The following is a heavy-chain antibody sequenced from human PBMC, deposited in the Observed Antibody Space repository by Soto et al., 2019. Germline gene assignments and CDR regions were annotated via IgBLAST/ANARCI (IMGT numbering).Heavy chain of an antibody. CDR1: GGTFSSYA. Sequence: SVKVSCKASGGTFSSYAISWVRQAPGQGLEWMGGIIPIFGTANYAQKFQGRVTITADESTSTAYMGLSSLRSEDTAVYYCVGDPVHGGGDCYSLGWFDPWGQGTLVTVSS. CDR3: VGDPVHGGGDCYSLGWFDP. V-gene: IGHV1-69*13. J-gene: IGHJ5*02. CDR2: IIPIFGTA. D-gene: IGHD2-21*02.